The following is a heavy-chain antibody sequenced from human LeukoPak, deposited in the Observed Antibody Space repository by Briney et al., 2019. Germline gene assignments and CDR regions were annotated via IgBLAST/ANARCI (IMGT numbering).Heavy chain of an antibody. CDR1: GGSISSYY. CDR2: IYYSGST. J-gene: IGHJ4*02. Sequence: SETLSLTCTVSGGSISSYYWSWIRQPPGKGLEWIGYIYYSGSTNYNPSLKSRVTMSVDTSKNQFSLKLSSVTAADTAVYYCASPHYYYDSSGYPFDYWGQGTLVTVSS. CDR3: ASPHYYYDSSGYPFDY. D-gene: IGHD3-22*01. V-gene: IGHV4-59*12.